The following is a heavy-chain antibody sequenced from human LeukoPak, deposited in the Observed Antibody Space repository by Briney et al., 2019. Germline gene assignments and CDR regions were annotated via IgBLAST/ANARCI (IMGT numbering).Heavy chain of an antibody. Sequence: SETLSLTCAVYGGSFSAYYWTWLRQPPGKGLEWIGEINHSGSSNYNSSLRSRVTISVDTSYKQFSLRMSFITAADTAVYYCAPRGDIEHSYVYGKWFDPCGQGTRGTVSS. D-gene: IGHD5-18*01. CDR2: INHSGSS. CDR3: APRGDIEHSYVYGKWFDP. J-gene: IGHJ5*02. CDR1: GGSFSAYY. V-gene: IGHV4-34*01.